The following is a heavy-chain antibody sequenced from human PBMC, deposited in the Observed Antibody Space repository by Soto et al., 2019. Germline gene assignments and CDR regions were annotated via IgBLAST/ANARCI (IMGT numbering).Heavy chain of an antibody. CDR2: ISYDGSNK. V-gene: IGHV3-30*18. D-gene: IGHD3-22*01. Sequence: GGSLRLSCAASGFTFSSYGMHWVRQAPGKGLEWVAVISYDGSNKYYADSVKGRFTISRDNSKNTLYLQMNSLRAEDTAVYYCAKLYDSSGYHIYWGQGTLVTVSS. CDR1: GFTFSSYG. CDR3: AKLYDSSGYHIY. J-gene: IGHJ4*02.